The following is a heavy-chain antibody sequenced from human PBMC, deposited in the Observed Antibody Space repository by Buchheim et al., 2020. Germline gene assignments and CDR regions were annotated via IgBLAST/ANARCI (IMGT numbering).Heavy chain of an antibody. CDR2: IYHSGST. CDR3: ARVSTSYDSSGYVNYYYGMDV. Sequence: QLQLQESGSGLVKPSQTLSLTCAVSGGSISSGGYSWSWIRQPPGKGLEWIGYIYHSGSTYYNPSHKSRVTISVDRSKNQFSLKLSSVTAADTAVYYCARVSTSYDSSGYVNYYYGMDVWGQGTT. D-gene: IGHD3-22*01. V-gene: IGHV4-30-2*01. J-gene: IGHJ6*02. CDR1: GGSISSGGYS.